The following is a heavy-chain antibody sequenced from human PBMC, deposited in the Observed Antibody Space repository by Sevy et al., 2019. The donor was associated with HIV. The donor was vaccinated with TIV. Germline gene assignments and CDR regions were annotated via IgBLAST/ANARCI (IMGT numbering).Heavy chain of an antibody. CDR1: GLTFSSYV. V-gene: IGHV3-23*01. CDR3: VKRMGAPGPFDF. Sequence: GGSLRLSCAASGLTFSSYVMSWVRQAPGKGLEWVSVISGSGGSTHYADSVKGRFTISSDNSNNTLYLQMNSLRAEDTAVYYCVKRMGAPGPFDFWGQGTLVTVSS. J-gene: IGHJ4*02. D-gene: IGHD6-13*01. CDR2: ISGSGGST.